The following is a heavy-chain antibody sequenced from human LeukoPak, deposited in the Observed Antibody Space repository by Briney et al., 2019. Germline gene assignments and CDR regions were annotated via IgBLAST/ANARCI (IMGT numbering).Heavy chain of an antibody. CDR1: GFTFSSYA. J-gene: IGHJ5*02. D-gene: IGHD6-13*01. CDR2: ISYDGSNK. CDR3: ARGYSSSWYNSEVAWFDP. V-gene: IGHV3-30*04. Sequence: GRSLRLSCAASGFTFSSYAMHWVRQAPGKGLEWVAVISYDGSNKYYADSVKGRFTISRDNFKNTLYLQMNILRAEDTAVYYCARGYSSSWYNSEVAWFDPWGQGTLVTVSS.